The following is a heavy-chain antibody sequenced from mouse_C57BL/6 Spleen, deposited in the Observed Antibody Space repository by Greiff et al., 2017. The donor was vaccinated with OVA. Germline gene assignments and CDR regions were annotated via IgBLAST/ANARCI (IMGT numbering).Heavy chain of an antibody. CDR2: IHPNSGST. V-gene: IGHV1-64*01. CDR1: GYTFTSYW. J-gene: IGHJ2*01. D-gene: IGHD1-1*01. CDR3: ASSPYSGSSGGYFDY. Sequence: QVQLKQPGAELVKPGASVKLSCKASGYTFTSYWMHWVKQRPGQGLEWIGMIHPNSGSTNYTEKFKSKATLTVDKTSSPAYMQLSRLTSEDSAVYYGASSPYSGSSGGYFDYWGQGTTLTVSS.